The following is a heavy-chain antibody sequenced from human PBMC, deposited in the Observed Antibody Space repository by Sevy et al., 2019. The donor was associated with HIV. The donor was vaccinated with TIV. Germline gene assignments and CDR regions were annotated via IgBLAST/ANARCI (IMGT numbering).Heavy chain of an antibody. CDR1: GYNIKNYA. V-gene: IGHV7-4-1*02. Sequence: ASVKVSCKASGYNIKNYAINWVRQAPGQGLEWMGWINTNTGNPTYAQAFKGRFVFSLHTSVSTAYLQITSLEAEDTAIYFCASPFLYSNAPEADYWGQGTLVTVSS. CDR3: ASPFLYSNAPEADY. D-gene: IGHD5-18*01. J-gene: IGHJ4*02. CDR2: INTNTGNP.